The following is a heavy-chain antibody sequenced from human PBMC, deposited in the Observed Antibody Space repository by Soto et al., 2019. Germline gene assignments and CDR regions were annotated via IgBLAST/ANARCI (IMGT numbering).Heavy chain of an antibody. CDR2: ISYDGSNK. J-gene: IGHJ4*02. Sequence: GGSLRLSCAASGCTFISYAMRWVRQAPGKGLEWVAVISYDGSNKYYADSVKGRFTISRDNSKNTLYLQMNSLRAEDTAVYYCARDYKVQYDSSGYCDYWGQGTLVTVSS. CDR3: ARDYKVQYDSSGYCDY. D-gene: IGHD3-22*01. CDR1: GCTFISYA. V-gene: IGHV3-30-3*01.